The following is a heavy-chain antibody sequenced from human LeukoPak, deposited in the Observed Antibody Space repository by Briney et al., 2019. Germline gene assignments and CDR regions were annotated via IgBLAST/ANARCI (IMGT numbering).Heavy chain of an antibody. CDR2: INPNSGGT. CDR1: GYTFSGYY. J-gene: IGHJ4*02. V-gene: IGHV1-2*02. Sequence: ASVKVSCKASGYTFSGYYIHWVRQAPGQGLEWMGWINPNSGGTNYAQNFQGRVTMTRDTSISTVYMELSRLRSDDTAVSYCARGPITGLDYWGQGTQVTVSS. CDR3: ARGPITGLDY.